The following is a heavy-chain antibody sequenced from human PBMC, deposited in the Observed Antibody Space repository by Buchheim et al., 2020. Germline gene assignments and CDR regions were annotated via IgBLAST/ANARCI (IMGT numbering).Heavy chain of an antibody. D-gene: IGHD3-10*01. J-gene: IGHJ6*02. CDR1: AFSVTTTY. CDR2: ISDVGTT. V-gene: IGHV3-66*01. Sequence: EVHLVESGGALVQPGGSLRLSCSTSAFSVTTTYMTWVRQAPGKGLEWVSVISDVGTTYYADSVKGRFTISRDNSNNMVYLQMNSLRAEDMAVYYCARSLWFGLTDYYYGMDVWGQGTT. CDR3: ARSLWFGLTDYYYGMDV.